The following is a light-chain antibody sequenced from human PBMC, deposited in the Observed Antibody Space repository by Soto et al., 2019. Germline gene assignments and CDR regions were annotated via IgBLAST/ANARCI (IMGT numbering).Light chain of an antibody. V-gene: IGLV2-8*01. CDR2: DVN. CDR3: SSYTGSTNLV. CDR1: SSDVGTYNY. Sequence: QSALTQPPSASGSPGQSVTISCTGTSSDVGTYNYVSWYQQRAGKAPKLMIFDVNKRPSGVPDRFSGSKSGNTASLTVSGLQAEDEADYYCSSYTGSTNLVFGGGTQLTVL. J-gene: IGLJ2*01.